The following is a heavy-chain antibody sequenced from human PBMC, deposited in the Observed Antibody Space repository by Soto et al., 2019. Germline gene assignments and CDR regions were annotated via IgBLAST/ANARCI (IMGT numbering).Heavy chain of an antibody. CDR2: ITSTSYI. V-gene: IGHV3-21*01. J-gene: IGHJ4*02. D-gene: IGHD5-12*01. CDR1: GFTFNNYT. Sequence: EVQLVESGGGLVKPGGSLRLSCAASGFTFNNYTMNWVRQAPGKGLECVSSITSTSYIYYADSVKGRFTISRDNPKNSLYLQMNSLRAEDTAVYYCARATYDYAPDYWGQGTLVTVSS. CDR3: ARATYDYAPDY.